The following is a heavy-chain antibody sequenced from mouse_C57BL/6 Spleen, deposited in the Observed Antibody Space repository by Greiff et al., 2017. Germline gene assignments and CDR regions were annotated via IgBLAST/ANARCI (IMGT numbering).Heavy chain of an antibody. Sequence: EVQLQQSGAELVRPGASVKLSCTASGFNFKDDYMHWVKQRPEQGLEWIGWIDPENGDTEYASKFQGKATLTADTSSNTAYLQLSSLTSEDSAVDYCTPYYSNYGNYAMDYWGQGTSVTVSS. CDR2: IDPENGDT. CDR3: TPYYSNYGNYAMDY. CDR1: GFNFKDDY. V-gene: IGHV14-4*01. D-gene: IGHD2-5*01. J-gene: IGHJ4*01.